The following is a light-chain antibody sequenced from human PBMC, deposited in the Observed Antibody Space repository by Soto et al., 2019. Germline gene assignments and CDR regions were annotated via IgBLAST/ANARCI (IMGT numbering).Light chain of an antibody. CDR2: EVS. CDR1: SSDVGSYNL. V-gene: IGLV2-23*02. Sequence: QSALTQPASVSGSPEQSITISCTGTSSDVGSYNLVSWYQQRPGKVPKLMIYEVSKRPSGVSNRFSGSKFGNTASLTISGLQAEDEADYYCCSYAGSGIVIFGGGTQLTVL. CDR3: CSYAGSGIVI. J-gene: IGLJ2*01.